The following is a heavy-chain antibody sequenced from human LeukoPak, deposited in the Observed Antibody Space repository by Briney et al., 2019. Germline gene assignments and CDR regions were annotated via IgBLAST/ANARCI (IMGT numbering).Heavy chain of an antibody. V-gene: IGHV4-34*01. CDR1: GGSFSGYY. J-gene: IGHJ4*02. CDR2: INHSGST. Sequence: SETLSLTCAVYGGSFSGYYWSWIRQPPGKGLEWIGEINHSGSTNYNPSLKSRVTISVDTSKNQFSLKLSSVTAADTAVYYCARDQDTSFDYWGQGTLATVSS. CDR3: ARDQDTSFDY.